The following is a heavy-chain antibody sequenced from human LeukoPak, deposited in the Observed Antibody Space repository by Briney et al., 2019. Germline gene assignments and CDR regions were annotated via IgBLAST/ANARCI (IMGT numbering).Heavy chain of an antibody. CDR3: ARRVGSPDY. CDR1: GFTFSTYE. J-gene: IGHJ4*02. Sequence: GGSLRLSCAASGFTFSTYEMSWVRQAPGKGLEWVAYIDSSASVIKYADSLQGRFTVSRDNAKKSLYLQMNSLRAEDTAVYYCARRVGSPDYWGQGTLVTVSS. CDR2: IDSSASVI. V-gene: IGHV3-48*03. D-gene: IGHD3-10*01.